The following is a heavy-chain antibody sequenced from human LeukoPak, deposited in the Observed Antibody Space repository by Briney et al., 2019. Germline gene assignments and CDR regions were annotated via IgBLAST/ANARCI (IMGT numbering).Heavy chain of an antibody. CDR2: ISSSSSYI. D-gene: IGHD3-3*01. CDR1: GFTFSSYS. J-gene: IGHJ6*03. CDR3: ARDPMGGDYDFWSGYYESYGYYMDV. V-gene: IGHV3-21*01. Sequence: GGSLRLSCAASGFTFSSYSMNWVRQAPGKGLEWVSSISSSSSYIYYADSVKGRFTISRDNAKNSLYLQMNSLRAEDTAVYYCARDPMGGDYDFWSGYYESYGYYMDVWGKGTTVTVSS.